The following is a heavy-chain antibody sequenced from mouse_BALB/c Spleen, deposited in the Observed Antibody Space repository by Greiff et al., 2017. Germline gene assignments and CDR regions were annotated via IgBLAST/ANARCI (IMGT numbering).Heavy chain of an antibody. CDR3: ANANGAY. D-gene: IGHD6-1*01. V-gene: IGHV5-4*02. CDR1: GFTFSDYY. Sequence: EVQLVESGGGLVKPGGSLKLSCAASGFTFSDYYMYWVRQTPEKRLEWVATISDGGSYTYYPDSVKGRFTISRDNAKNNLYLQMSSLKSEDTAMYYCANANGAYWGQGTLVTVSA. J-gene: IGHJ3*01. CDR2: ISDGGSYT.